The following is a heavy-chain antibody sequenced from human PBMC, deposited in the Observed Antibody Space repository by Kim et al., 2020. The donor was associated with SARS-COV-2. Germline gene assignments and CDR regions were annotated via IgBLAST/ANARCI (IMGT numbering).Heavy chain of an antibody. V-gene: IGHV3-7*01. D-gene: IGHD3-22*01. Sequence: GGSLRLSCAASGFTFSSYWMSWVRQAPGKGLEWVANIKQDGSEKYYVDSVKGRFTISRDNAKNSLYLQMNSLRAEDTAVYYCARGNYDSSDFFDYWGQGTLVTVSS. CDR2: IKQDGSEK. CDR3: ARGNYDSSDFFDY. J-gene: IGHJ4*02. CDR1: GFTFSSYW.